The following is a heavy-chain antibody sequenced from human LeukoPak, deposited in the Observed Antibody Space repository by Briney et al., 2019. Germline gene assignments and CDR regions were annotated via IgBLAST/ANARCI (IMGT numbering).Heavy chain of an antibody. CDR3: ARQAYCTNGVCFHYYYYYMDV. CDR2: VYQSGNP. CDR1: NYSVSSNVH. Sequence: SETLSLTCTVSNYSVSSNVHWSWIRQSPGRGLEWIGSVYQSGNPYYNPSLKSRVTISVDTSKNQFSLKLSSVTAADTAVYYCARQAYCTNGVCFHYYYYYMDVWGKGTTVTVSS. J-gene: IGHJ6*03. D-gene: IGHD2-8*01. V-gene: IGHV4-38-2*02.